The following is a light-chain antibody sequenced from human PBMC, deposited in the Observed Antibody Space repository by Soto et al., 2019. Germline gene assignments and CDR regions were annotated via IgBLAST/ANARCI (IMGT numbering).Light chain of an antibody. V-gene: IGLV1-44*01. CDR1: SSNIGSKS. CDR3: GAWDDTLNVLV. J-gene: IGLJ2*01. CDR2: SNN. Sequence: QYVLTQPPSVSGTPGQTVTISCSGSSSNIGSKSVQWYQQLPETAPKLLIYSNNQRPSGVPDRFSGSKSGTSASLAISGLQSEDEAHYYCGAWDDTLNVLVFGGGTKLTVL.